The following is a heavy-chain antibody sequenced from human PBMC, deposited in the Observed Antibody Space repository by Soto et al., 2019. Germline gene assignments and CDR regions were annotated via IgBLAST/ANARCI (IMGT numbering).Heavy chain of an antibody. CDR2: INPNSGGT. CDR3: PTPTLVRDRARAFDI. V-gene: IGHV1-2*02. Sequence: SVQVSCKPSGYTFPCYYLHWVRQAPGQGLEWMGWINPNSGGTNYAQKFQGRVTMTRDTSISTAYMGLITLRSVDTDVNYCPTPTLVRDRARAFDIWGQGTMVTVSS. CDR1: GYTFPCYY. J-gene: IGHJ3*02. D-gene: IGHD3-10*01.